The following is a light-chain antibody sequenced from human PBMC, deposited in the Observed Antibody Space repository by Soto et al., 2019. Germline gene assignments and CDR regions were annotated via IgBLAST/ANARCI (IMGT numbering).Light chain of an antibody. J-gene: IGKJ5*01. CDR1: QSVSSY. V-gene: IGKV3-11*01. CDR3: QQRSNWQVT. CDR2: DAS. Sequence: EIVLTHSQVTPSLSPGERATLSCRASQSVSSYLAWYQQKPGQAPRLLIYDASNRATGIPARFSGSGSGTDFTLTISSLEPEDFAVYYCQQRSNWQVTFGQGTRLEIK.